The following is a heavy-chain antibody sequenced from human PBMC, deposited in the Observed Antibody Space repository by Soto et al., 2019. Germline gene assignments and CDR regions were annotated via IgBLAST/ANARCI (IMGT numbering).Heavy chain of an antibody. V-gene: IGHV1-3*01. CDR3: AKNDYYAAGGYHFDH. CDR2: INAANGDI. Sequence: QVQLVQSGAEVKKPGASVKVSCRASGYTFTAYPLHWVRQAPGQRLEWMGWINAANGDIGYSREFQGRVTITRDTSASTVYMEVSSVTSEDTAVYYCAKNDYYAAGGYHFDHWGEGTLVTVSS. J-gene: IGHJ4*02. D-gene: IGHD3-10*01. CDR1: GYTFTAYP.